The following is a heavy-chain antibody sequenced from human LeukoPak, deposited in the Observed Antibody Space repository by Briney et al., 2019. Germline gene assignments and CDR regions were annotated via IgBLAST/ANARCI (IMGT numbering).Heavy chain of an antibody. CDR1: GGSFSGYY. V-gene: IGHV4-34*01. CDR3: ARHVIVRGVINPLFGFDP. Sequence: SETLSLTCAVYGGSFSGYYWSWIRQPPGKGLEWIGSIYYSGSTYYNPSLKSRVTISVDTSKNQFSLKLSSVTAADTAVYYCARHVIVRGVINPLFGFDPWGQGTLVTVSS. D-gene: IGHD3-10*02. J-gene: IGHJ5*02. CDR2: IYYSGST.